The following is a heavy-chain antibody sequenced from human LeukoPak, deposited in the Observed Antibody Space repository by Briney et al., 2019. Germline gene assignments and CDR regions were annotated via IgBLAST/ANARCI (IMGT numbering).Heavy chain of an antibody. J-gene: IGHJ5*02. CDR1: GFTFSVHW. CDR2: IKPDGSEK. CDR3: AREVVVVVPAALNWFDP. Sequence: GGSLRLSCEASGFTFSVHWITWIRQAPGKGLEWVANIKPDGSEKYYVDSVKGRFTISRDNAKNSVYLQMNSLRDEDTALYYCAREVVVVVPAALNWFDPWGQGTLVTVSS. V-gene: IGHV3-7*03. D-gene: IGHD2-2*01.